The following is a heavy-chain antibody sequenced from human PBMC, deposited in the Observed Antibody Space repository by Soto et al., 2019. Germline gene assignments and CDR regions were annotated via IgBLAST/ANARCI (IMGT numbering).Heavy chain of an antibody. CDR2: ISGSGGST. CDR3: AKDPDTAIGEFEY. D-gene: IGHD5-18*01. J-gene: IGHJ4*02. V-gene: IGHV3-23*01. CDR1: GFTFSSYA. Sequence: GGSLRLSCGASGFTFSSYAMSWVRQAPGKGLEWVSAISGSGGSTYYADSVKGRFTISRDNSENTLYLQMNSLRAEDTAVYYCAKDPDTAIGEFEYWGQGTLVTVSS.